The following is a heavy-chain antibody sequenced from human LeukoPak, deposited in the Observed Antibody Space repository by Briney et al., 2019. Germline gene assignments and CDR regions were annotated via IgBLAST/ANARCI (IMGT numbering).Heavy chain of an antibody. CDR1: NASVNSYF. CDR3: GRQGYTAAYHFFDY. J-gene: IGHJ4*02. D-gene: IGHD6-25*01. Sequence: SETLSLTCTVSNASVNSYFWGWVRQPAGKGLEWLGRIHTTGTTYYNPSLKSRLTLSIETSKSQFSLTLRSATAADTAVYFCGRQGYTAAYHFFDYWSLGTLVTVSS. V-gene: IGHV4-4*07. CDR2: IHTTGTT.